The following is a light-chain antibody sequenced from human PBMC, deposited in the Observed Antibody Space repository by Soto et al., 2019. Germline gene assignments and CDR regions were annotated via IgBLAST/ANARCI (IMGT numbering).Light chain of an antibody. V-gene: IGKV2-24*01. CDR2: KTS. J-gene: IGKJ2*01. CDR3: MQAPQFPHT. CDR1: QSLLDSDGDTY. Sequence: DIVMTQTPLSSSVTLGQPASISCRSSQSLLDSDGDTYLSWLQQRPGQPPRLLIYKTSSRFSGVPDRFSGSGAGTDFTLKISRVEVEDVGVYYCMQAPQFPHTLGQGTKLEI.